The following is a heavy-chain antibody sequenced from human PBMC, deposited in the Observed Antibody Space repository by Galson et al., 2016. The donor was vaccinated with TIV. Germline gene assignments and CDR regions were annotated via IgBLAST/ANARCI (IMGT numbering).Heavy chain of an antibody. CDR3: VVPMLYWFDI. Sequence: SLRLSCAASGLTLIAYSMNCVSAAPRKDLAWVAVISSDGGNEHYRDSAKGRFTISRNNSTNTLYLQMKSLRVEDTAGYCCVVPMLYWFDIWGQGTMVTVSS. D-gene: IGHD2-2*01. CDR1: GLTLIAYS. J-gene: IGHJ3*02. V-gene: IGHV3-30*03. CDR2: ISSDGGNE.